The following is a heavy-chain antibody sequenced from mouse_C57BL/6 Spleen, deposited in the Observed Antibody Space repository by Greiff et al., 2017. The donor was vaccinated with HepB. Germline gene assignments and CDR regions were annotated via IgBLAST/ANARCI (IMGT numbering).Heavy chain of an antibody. CDR2: INPNNGGT. CDR3: AREEVDLTGTSFFAY. V-gene: IGHV1-26*01. D-gene: IGHD4-1*01. Sequence: EVQLQQSGPELVKPGASVKISCKASGYTFTDYYMNWVKQSHGKSLEWIGDINPNNGGTSYNQKFKGKATLTVDKSSSTAYMELRSLTSEDSAVYYCAREEVDLTGTSFFAYWGQGTLVTVSA. CDR1: GYTFTDYY. J-gene: IGHJ3*01.